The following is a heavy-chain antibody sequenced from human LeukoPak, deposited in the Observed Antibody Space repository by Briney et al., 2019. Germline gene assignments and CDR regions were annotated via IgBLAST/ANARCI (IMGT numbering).Heavy chain of an antibody. J-gene: IGHJ4*02. CDR3: ARGGRVTQRGYFDY. CDR1: GGSISSFY. D-gene: IGHD2-21*02. V-gene: IGHV4-59*12. Sequence: PSETLSLTCTVSGGSISSFYWSWIRQPPGKGLEWIGYIYYSGSTNYNPSLKSRVTISVDTSKNQFSLKLSSVTAADTAVYYCARGGRVTQRGYFDYWGQGTLVTVSS. CDR2: IYYSGST.